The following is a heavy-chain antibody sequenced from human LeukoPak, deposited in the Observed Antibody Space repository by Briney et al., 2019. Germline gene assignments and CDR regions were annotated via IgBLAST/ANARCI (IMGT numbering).Heavy chain of an antibody. CDR3: ARDQYYYDSSGYYGCGY. CDR2: ISYDGSNK. J-gene: IGHJ4*02. D-gene: IGHD3-22*01. CDR1: GFTFSSYA. V-gene: IGHV3-30*04. Sequence: GGSLRLSCAASGFTFSSYAMHWVRQAPGKGLEWVAVISYDGSNKYYADSVKGRFTISRDNSKNTLYLQMNSLRAEDTAVYYCARDQYYYDSSGYYGCGYWGQGTLVTVSS.